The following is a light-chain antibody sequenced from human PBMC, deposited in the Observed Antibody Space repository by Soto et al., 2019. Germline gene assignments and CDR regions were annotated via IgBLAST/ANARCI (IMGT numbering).Light chain of an antibody. CDR3: SSYTSSSTLVV. CDR2: EVS. Sequence: QSVLTQPASVSGSPGQSITISCTGTSSDVGTYNYVSWYQQHPGKAPKLMIYEVSNRPSGLSNRFSGSKSGNTASLTISGLQAEDEADYYCSSYTSSSTLVVFGGGTQLTVL. J-gene: IGLJ2*01. CDR1: SSDVGTYNY. V-gene: IGLV2-14*01.